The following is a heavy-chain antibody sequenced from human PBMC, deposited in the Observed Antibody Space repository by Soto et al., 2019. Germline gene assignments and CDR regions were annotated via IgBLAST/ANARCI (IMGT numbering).Heavy chain of an antibody. CDR2: INAGNGNT. CDR3: ARGGYCTNGVCYIGYYYYGMDV. V-gene: IGHV1-3*01. Sequence: GASVKVSCKASGYTFTSYAIHWVRQAPVQSLEWMGWINAGNGNTKYSQKFQGRVTITRDTYASTDYMELSSLRSEDTAVYYCARGGYCTNGVCYIGYYYYGMDVWGQGTTVTVSS. D-gene: IGHD2-8*01. J-gene: IGHJ6*02. CDR1: GYTFTSYA.